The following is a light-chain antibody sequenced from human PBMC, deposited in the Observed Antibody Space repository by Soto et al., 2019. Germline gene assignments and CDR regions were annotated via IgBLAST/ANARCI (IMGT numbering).Light chain of an antibody. J-gene: IGKJ1*01. CDR2: DAS. V-gene: IGKV3-11*01. CDR3: QHRTDWPPWT. CDR1: QSVDNN. Sequence: EIVLTQSPATLSLSPGERATLSCRASQSVDNNLAWYQQRPGQAPRLLIFDASNRATGIPARFSGSGSVTDFSLAISSLEPEDFAIYYCQHRTDWPPWTFGQGTKMEIE.